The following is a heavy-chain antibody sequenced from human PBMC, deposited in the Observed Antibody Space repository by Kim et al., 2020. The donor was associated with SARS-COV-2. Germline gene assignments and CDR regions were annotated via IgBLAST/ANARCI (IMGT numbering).Heavy chain of an antibody. V-gene: IGHV3-53*01. CDR3: ARDYNYYDSSGYYSDAFDI. Sequence: GGSLRLSCAASGFTVSSNYMSWVRQAPGKGLEWVSVIYSGGSTYYADSVKGRFTISRDNSKNTLYLQMNSLRAEDTAVYYCARDYNYYDSSGYYSDAFDIWGRGTMVTVSS. D-gene: IGHD3-22*01. CDR2: IYSGGST. J-gene: IGHJ3*02. CDR1: GFTVSSNY.